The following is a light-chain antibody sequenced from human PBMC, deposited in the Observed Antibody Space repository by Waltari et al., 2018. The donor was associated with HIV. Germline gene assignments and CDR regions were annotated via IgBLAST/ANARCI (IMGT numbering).Light chain of an antibody. V-gene: IGLV7-46*01. CDR2: DTT. CDR1: SGPLPSGHH. Sequence: QAVVTQEPPLTVSPGGPVTLPCGSSSGPLPSGHHPLGFQQKPGQAPRTLIYDTTYKHSWTPARFSGSLLGGKAALTLSGAQPEDEADYYCLLSYAGSRPVVFGGGTKLTIL. J-gene: IGLJ2*01. CDR3: LLSYAGSRPVV.